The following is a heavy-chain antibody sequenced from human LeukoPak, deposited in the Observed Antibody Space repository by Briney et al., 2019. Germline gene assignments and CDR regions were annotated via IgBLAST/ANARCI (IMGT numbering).Heavy chain of an antibody. CDR3: ARDQGGGDCCVFDY. CDR1: GGSISSGDYY. V-gene: IGHV4-30-4*08. J-gene: IGHJ4*02. CDR2: IHYSGST. D-gene: IGHD2-21*01. Sequence: PSQTLSLTCTVSGGSISSGDYYWSWIRQPPGKGLEWIGYIHYSGSTYYNPSLKSRVTISVDTSKNQFSLKLSSVTAADTAVYYCARDQGGGDCCVFDYWGQGTLVTVSS.